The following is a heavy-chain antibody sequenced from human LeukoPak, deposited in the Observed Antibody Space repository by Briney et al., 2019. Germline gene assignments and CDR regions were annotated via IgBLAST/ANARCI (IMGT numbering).Heavy chain of an antibody. V-gene: IGHV3-23*01. CDR3: AKQQAYDFWSGYQRSPIDY. Sequence: GGSLRLSCAASGFTFSSYAMTWVRQAPGKGLEWVSAISGSGGSTYYADSVKGRFTISSDNSKNTLYLQMNSLRAEDTAVYYCAKQQAYDFWSGYQRSPIDYWGQGTLVTVSS. D-gene: IGHD3-3*01. CDR1: GFTFSSYA. CDR2: ISGSGGST. J-gene: IGHJ4*02.